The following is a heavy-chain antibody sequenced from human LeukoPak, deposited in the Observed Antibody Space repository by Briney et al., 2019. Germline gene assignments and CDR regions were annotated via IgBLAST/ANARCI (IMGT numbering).Heavy chain of an antibody. V-gene: IGHV3-23*01. D-gene: IGHD3-22*01. CDR2: ISGGGEST. Sequence: PGGSLRLSCAASGFTFNIYPMTWVRQAPGKGLEWVSTISGGGESTDYADSVKGRFTISRDNSKNTLYLQMSSLRAEDTALYYCATSEVVVLGAFDIWGQGTMVTVSS. J-gene: IGHJ3*02. CDR3: ATSEVVVLGAFDI. CDR1: GFTFNIYP.